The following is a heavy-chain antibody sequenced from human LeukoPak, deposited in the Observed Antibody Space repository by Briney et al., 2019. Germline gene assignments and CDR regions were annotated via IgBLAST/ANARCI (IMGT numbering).Heavy chain of an antibody. D-gene: IGHD1-26*01. CDR1: GGSISSYY. J-gene: IGHJ4*02. V-gene: IGHV4-59*01. Sequence: SETLSLTCTVSGGSISSYYWSWIRQPPGKGLEWIGYIYYSGITNYNPSLKSRVTISVDTSKNQFSLKLSSVTAADTAVYYCARDRRGVGAAPFDYWGQGTLVTVSS. CDR3: ARDRRGVGAAPFDY. CDR2: IYYSGIT.